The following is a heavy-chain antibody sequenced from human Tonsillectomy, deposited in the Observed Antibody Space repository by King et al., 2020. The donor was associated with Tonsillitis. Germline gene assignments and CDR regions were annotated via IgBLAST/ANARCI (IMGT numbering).Heavy chain of an antibody. CDR1: GGSITNYY. V-gene: IGHV4-59*01. Sequence: VQLQESGPGLVKPSETLSLTCTVSGGSITNYYWSLIRPPPGKGLEWIGYISYSGRTSYNPSLKSRVTISVDTSKNQFSLKLNSVTAADTAVYYCARIYGPFDYWGQGTLVTVSS. CDR2: ISYSGRT. J-gene: IGHJ4*02. CDR3: ARIYGPFDY. D-gene: IGHD3-16*01.